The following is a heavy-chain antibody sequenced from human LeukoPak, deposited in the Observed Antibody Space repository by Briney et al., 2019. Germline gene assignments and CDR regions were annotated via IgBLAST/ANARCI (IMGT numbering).Heavy chain of an antibody. CDR2: VYYSGST. CDR3: ARHLSSGWSDY. Sequence: SETLSLTCTVSGASISPYYWSWIRQPPGKGLEWIGYVYYSGSTNYNPSLKSRLTISVDTSENQFSLRLSSVTVADTAVYYCARHLSSGWSDYWGQGTLVTVSS. D-gene: IGHD6-19*01. CDR1: GASISPYY. V-gene: IGHV4-59*08. J-gene: IGHJ4*02.